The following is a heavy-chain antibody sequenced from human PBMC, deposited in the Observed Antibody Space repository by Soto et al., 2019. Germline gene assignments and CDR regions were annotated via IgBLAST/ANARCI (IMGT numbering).Heavy chain of an antibody. CDR2: INAYNGNT. CDR1: GYTFTSYG. J-gene: IGHJ4*02. V-gene: IGHV1-18*01. D-gene: IGHD2-2*01. CDR3: ARYGYCSSSSCYAGYSSSWYFDS. Sequence: ASVKVSCKASGYTFTSYGISWVRQAPGQGLEWMGWINAYNGNTNYAQKLQGRVTMTTDTSTSTVYMELRSLRSDDTAVYYCARYGYCSSSSCYAGYSSSWYFDSWGQGTLVTVSS.